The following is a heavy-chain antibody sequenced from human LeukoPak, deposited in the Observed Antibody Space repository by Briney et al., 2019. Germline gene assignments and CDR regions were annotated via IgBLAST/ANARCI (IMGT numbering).Heavy chain of an antibody. V-gene: IGHV5-51*01. CDR1: GYSFTSSW. D-gene: IGHD3-10*01. Sequence: GESLKISCQASGYSFTSSWIGWARQMPRIGLQWMAIINPGDSDTRYSPSFQGQVTISADKSISTVYLQWGSLKASDTAMYYCARQPGAGWFDPWGQGTLVTVSS. CDR3: ARQPGAGWFDP. CDR2: INPGDSDT. J-gene: IGHJ5*02.